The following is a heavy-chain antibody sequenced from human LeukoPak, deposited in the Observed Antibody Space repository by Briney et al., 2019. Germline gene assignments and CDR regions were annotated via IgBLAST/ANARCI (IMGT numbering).Heavy chain of an antibody. CDR2: IRFDGTNN. Sequence: GGSLRLSCAASGFTFSSYGRPWVRQAPGKGLEWVGFIRFDGTNNYYGDSVNGRFTISRDNSNNTLYLQMKTLRVEDTAEYYCAKGRRYYGGFDPWGQGTLGTVSS. CDR3: AKGRRYYGGFDP. D-gene: IGHD3-10*01. CDR1: GFTFSSYG. V-gene: IGHV3-30*02. J-gene: IGHJ5*02.